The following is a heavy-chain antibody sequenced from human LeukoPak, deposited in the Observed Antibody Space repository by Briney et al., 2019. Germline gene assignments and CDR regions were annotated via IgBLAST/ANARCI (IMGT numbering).Heavy chain of an antibody. D-gene: IGHD6-13*01. J-gene: IGHJ4*02. Sequence: GGSLRLSCAASGFTVSSNYMSWVRQAPGKGLEWVSVIYSGGSTYYADSVKGRFTISRDSSKNTLYLQMNSLRAEDSAVYYCAKDKFTRIGATGYFEYWGQGSLVAVSS. CDR3: AKDKFTRIGATGYFEY. V-gene: IGHV3-66*01. CDR2: IYSGGST. CDR1: GFTVSSNY.